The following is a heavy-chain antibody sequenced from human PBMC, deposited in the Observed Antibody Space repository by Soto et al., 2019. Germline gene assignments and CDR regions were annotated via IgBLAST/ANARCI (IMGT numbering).Heavy chain of an antibody. D-gene: IGHD3-22*01. CDR1: GNSFNNW. J-gene: IGHJ4*02. Sequence: PGESLKISCKGLGNSFNNWIGWVRHMPGKGLEWVGIIYPGDSDTRYSPSFQGQVTISADKSISTAYLQWSSLKPSDSAMYYCVFYHFDNIGDQADFCGPGTLVPVSS. CDR2: IYPGDSDT. CDR3: VFYHFDNIGDQADF. V-gene: IGHV5-51*01.